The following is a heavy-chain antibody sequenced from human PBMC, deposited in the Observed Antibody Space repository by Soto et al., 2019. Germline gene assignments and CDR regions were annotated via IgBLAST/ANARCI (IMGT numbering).Heavy chain of an antibody. Sequence: GGSLRLSCAASGFTFSNYGMHWVRQAPGKGLEWVAVISYDGSHKYYEDSVKGRFTISRDNSKNTLYLQMNSLRAEDTAVYYCAKDVQPTVITPGLYRSLDPWGLGTLVTVYS. CDR3: AKDVQPTVITPGLYRSLDP. J-gene: IGHJ5*02. CDR1: GFTFSNYG. V-gene: IGHV3-30*18. D-gene: IGHD3-22*01. CDR2: ISYDGSHK.